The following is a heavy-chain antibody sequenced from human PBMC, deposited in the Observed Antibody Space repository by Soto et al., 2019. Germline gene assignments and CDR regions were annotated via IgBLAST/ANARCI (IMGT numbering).Heavy chain of an antibody. V-gene: IGHV1-8*01. CDR1: GYSFTSLD. CDR3: AHAGDYDLLTFDH. CDR2: MEPSTGRT. D-gene: IGHD4-17*01. Sequence: ASVKVSCKASGYSFTSLDINWVRQTAGQGLEWMGWMEPSTGRTGYAQKFQGRVTMTRDTSINTAYMELTTLTSDDTAFYYCAHAGDYDLLTFDHWGPGTLVTVSS. J-gene: IGHJ4*02.